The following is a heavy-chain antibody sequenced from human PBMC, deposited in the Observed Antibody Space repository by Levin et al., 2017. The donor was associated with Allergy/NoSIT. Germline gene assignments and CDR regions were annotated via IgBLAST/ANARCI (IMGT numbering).Heavy chain of an antibody. CDR2: ISSSSSYI. CDR1: GFTFSSYS. Sequence: GGSLRLSCAASGFTFSSYSMNWVRQAPGKGLEWVSSISSSSSYIYYADSVKGRFTISRDNAKNSLYLQMNSLRAEDTAVYYCARDDGGFLEWLGGAFDIWGQGTMVTVSS. CDR3: ARDDGGFLEWLGGAFDI. J-gene: IGHJ3*02. D-gene: IGHD3-3*01. V-gene: IGHV3-21*01.